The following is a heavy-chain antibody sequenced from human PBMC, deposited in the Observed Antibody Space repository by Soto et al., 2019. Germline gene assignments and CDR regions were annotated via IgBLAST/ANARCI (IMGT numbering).Heavy chain of an antibody. CDR3: AIGFVDDVWSGPPFDY. CDR2: CDAGDRET. D-gene: IGHD3-3*01. J-gene: IGHJ4*02. CDR1: GYTLNEFS. V-gene: IGHV1-24*01. Sequence: QVHVEQSGAEVKKPGASVKVSCKVSGYTLNEFSLHWVRQGPGKGLEWMGGCDAGDRETVGYSQKLQGIANMTEDSSTDTAYMELSSLRSEDTAVYFCAIGFVDDVWSGPPFDYWGQGTLLTVSS.